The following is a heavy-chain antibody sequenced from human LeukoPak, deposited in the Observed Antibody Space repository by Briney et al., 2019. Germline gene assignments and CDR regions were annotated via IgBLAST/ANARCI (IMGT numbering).Heavy chain of an antibody. D-gene: IGHD2-2*01. V-gene: IGHV3-7*01. CDR2: IKQDGSEK. Sequence: GGSLRLSCAASGFIFSSYWMSWVRQAPGRGLEWVANIKQDGSEKYYVDSVKGRFTISRDNAKNSLYLQMNSLRAEDTAVYSCARVSGYCSSTSCYASEYFQHWGQGTLVTVSS. J-gene: IGHJ1*01. CDR3: ARVSGYCSSTSCYASEYFQH. CDR1: GFIFSSYW.